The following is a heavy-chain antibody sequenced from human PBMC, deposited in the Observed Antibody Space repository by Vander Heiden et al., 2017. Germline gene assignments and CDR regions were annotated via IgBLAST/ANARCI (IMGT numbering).Heavy chain of an antibody. J-gene: IGHJ5*02. CDR3: ARQTYRSFAP. V-gene: IGHV4-39*01. CDR1: GGSVYSFSYY. CDR2: IVSNGDT. Sequence: QLQLQESCPGLVKPSETLSLTCTVSGGSVYSFSYYWGWIRQPPGEGLEWIGYIVSNGDTYYNPSLESRVTISVDTSKNQFSLKLSSVTAADTAVYYCARQTYRSFAPWGQGVLVTVSS. D-gene: IGHD3-16*02.